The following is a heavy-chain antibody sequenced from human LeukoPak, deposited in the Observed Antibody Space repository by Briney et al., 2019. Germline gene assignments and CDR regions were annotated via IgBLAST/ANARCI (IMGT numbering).Heavy chain of an antibody. V-gene: IGHV5-51*01. J-gene: IGHJ3*02. D-gene: IGHD2-2*01. CDR1: GYIFTSYW. CDR2: IYPGDSDT. Sequence: GESLKISCKGSGYIFTSYWIGWVRQMPGKGLEWMGMIYPGDSDTRYSPSFQGQVTISADKSISTAYLQWSSLKASDTAMYYYAKYHRGALDAFDIWGQGTMVTVSS. CDR3: AKYHRGALDAFDI.